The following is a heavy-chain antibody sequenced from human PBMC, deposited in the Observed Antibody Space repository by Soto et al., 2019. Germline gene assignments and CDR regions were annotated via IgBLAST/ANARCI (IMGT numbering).Heavy chain of an antibody. V-gene: IGHV1-46*01. Sequence: ASVKVSCKASGYTFTSYYMQWVRQAPGQGLEWMGIINPSGGSTSYAQKFQGRVTMTKNTSTSTAYMELSSLRSEDTAVYYCATPHTGSGWYGAFDIWGQGTMVTVSS. CDR2: INPSGGST. CDR3: ATPHTGSGWYGAFDI. J-gene: IGHJ3*02. D-gene: IGHD6-19*01. CDR1: GYTFTSYY.